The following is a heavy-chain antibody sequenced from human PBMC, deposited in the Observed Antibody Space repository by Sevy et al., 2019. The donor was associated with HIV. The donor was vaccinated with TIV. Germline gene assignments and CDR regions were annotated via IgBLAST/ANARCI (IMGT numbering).Heavy chain of an antibody. CDR2: INPNSGGT. Sequence: ASVKVSCKASGYTFTGYYMHWVRQAPGQGLEWMGWINPNSGGTNYAQKFQGRVTMTRDTSISTAYMELSRLESDDTAVYYCARAPKRYSSGGADYWGQGTLVTVSS. CDR3: ARAPKRYSSGGADY. D-gene: IGHD6-19*01. CDR1: GYTFTGYY. V-gene: IGHV1-2*02. J-gene: IGHJ4*02.